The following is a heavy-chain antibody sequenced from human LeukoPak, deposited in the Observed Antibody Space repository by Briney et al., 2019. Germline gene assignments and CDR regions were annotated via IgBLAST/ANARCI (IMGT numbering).Heavy chain of an antibody. CDR3: ARDGKGPRVWYYYDSSGYTTRFDY. V-gene: IGHV3-74*01. CDR1: GFTFSTYW. J-gene: IGHJ4*02. Sequence: GGSLRLSCAASGFTFSTYWMHWVRQAPGKGLGWVSRISSDGSNTNYADSVKGRFTISRDNAKNSLYLQMNSLRAEDTAVYYCARDGKGPRVWYYYDSSGYTTRFDYWGQGTLVTVSS. CDR2: ISSDGSNT. D-gene: IGHD3-22*01.